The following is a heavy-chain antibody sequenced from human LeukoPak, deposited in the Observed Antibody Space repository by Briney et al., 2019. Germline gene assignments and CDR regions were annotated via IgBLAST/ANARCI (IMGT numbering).Heavy chain of an antibody. CDR3: ARDNSRNSTDY. V-gene: IGHV1-46*01. Sequence: ASVKVSCKSSGYTFTSYYMHWVRQAPGQGLEWMGIINPSGGGTNYSQNFQGRVTMTRDKSTSTVYMGLSSVRSEDTAMYYCARDNSRNSTDYWGQGTLVTVSS. J-gene: IGHJ4*02. CDR2: INPSGGGT. CDR1: GYTFTSYY. D-gene: IGHD4-23*01.